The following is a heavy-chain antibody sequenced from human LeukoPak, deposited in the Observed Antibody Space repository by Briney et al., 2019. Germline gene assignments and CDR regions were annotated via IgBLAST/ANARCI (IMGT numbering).Heavy chain of an antibody. J-gene: IGHJ4*02. Sequence: EASVKVSCKASGYTFTSYYMHWVRQAPGQGLEWMGWISAYNGDTKYAQKFQGRITMTTDTSTSTANMELRSLRSDDTAVYYCARDHSSSCQLLDYWGQGTLVTISS. D-gene: IGHD6-13*01. CDR2: ISAYNGDT. CDR3: ARDHSSSCQLLDY. V-gene: IGHV1-18*04. CDR1: GYTFTSYY.